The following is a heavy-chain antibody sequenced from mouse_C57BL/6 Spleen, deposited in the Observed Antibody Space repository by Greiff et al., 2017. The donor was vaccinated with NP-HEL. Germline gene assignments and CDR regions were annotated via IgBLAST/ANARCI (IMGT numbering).Heavy chain of an antibody. Sequence: QVQLQQPGAELVKPGASVKLSCKASGYTFTSYWMQWVKQRPGQGLEWIGEIDPSDSYTNYNQKFKGKATLTVDTSSSTAYMQLSSLTSEDSAVYYCACYYYSYFDYWGQGTTLTVSS. D-gene: IGHD1-1*01. CDR1: GYTFTSYW. J-gene: IGHJ2*01. CDR3: ACYYYSYFDY. V-gene: IGHV1-50*01. CDR2: IDPSDSYT.